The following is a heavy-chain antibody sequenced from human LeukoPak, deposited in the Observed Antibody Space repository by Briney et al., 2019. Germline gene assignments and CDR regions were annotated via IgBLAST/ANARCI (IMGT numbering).Heavy chain of an antibody. D-gene: IGHD3-3*01. Sequence: SETLSLTCTVSGGSISSYYWSWIRQPPGTGLELIGYIFDSGYTNYNPSLDSRVTISVDTSKNQFSLKLTSVTAAGTAVCCCARAKDFGVVRSFGYWGQGNLVTVSS. J-gene: IGHJ4*02. CDR3: ARAKDFGVVRSFGY. V-gene: IGHV4-59*01. CDR1: GGSISSYY. CDR2: IFDSGYT.